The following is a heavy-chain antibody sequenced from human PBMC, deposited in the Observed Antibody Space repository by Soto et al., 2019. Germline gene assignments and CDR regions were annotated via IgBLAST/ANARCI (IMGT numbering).Heavy chain of an antibody. D-gene: IGHD2-15*01. J-gene: IGHJ5*02. Sequence: GGSLRLSCXASGFTFSSYSMNWVRQAPGKGLEWVSSISSSSSYIYYADSVKGRFTISRDNAKNSLYLQMNSLRAEDTAVYYCARDLTPNNWFDPWGQGTLVTVSS. CDR2: ISSSSSYI. CDR1: GFTFSSYS. CDR3: ARDLTPNNWFDP. V-gene: IGHV3-21*01.